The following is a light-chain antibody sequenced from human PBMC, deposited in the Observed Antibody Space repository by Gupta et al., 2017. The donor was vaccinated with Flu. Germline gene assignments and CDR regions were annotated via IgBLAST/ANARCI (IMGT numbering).Light chain of an antibody. J-gene: IGKJ1*01. CDR1: QTRLYANGYNY. CDR2: LGS. V-gene: IGKV2-28*01. Sequence: DTVMTQSALSLSVTPGEPASISCRSTQTRLYANGYNYLDWYLQKPGQAPHLLIYLGSNRAPGVPDRFSGSGSGTSFTLKISRVEADDVGVYYCRQALHAPKTFGQGTKVEVK. CDR3: RQALHAPKT.